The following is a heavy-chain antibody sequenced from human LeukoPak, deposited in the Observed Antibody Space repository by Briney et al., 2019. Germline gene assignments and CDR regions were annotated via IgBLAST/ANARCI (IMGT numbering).Heavy chain of an antibody. CDR1: GFSFSTYG. J-gene: IGHJ4*02. D-gene: IGHD2-2*01. V-gene: IGHV3-30*03. Sequence: PGGSLRLSCAASGFSFSTYGMHWVRQAPGKGLEWVAVISYDGSNKYYADSVKGRFTISRDNSKNTLYLQMNSLRAEDTAVYYCARSPPSGYCSSTSCSTYYFDYWGQGTLVTVSS. CDR2: ISYDGSNK. CDR3: ARSPPSGYCSSTSCSTYYFDY.